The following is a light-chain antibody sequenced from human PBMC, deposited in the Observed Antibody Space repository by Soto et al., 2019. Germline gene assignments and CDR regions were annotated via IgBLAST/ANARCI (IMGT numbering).Light chain of an antibody. V-gene: IGKV3-20*01. CDR3: QQYGSSVRA. CDR1: QSVSIY. Sequence: PGDRATLSCRASQSVSIYLAWYQQKPGQAPRLLIYDASNRATGIPARFSGSGSGTDFTLTISRLEPEDFAVYYCQQYGSSVRAFGQGTKVDIK. CDR2: DAS. J-gene: IGKJ1*01.